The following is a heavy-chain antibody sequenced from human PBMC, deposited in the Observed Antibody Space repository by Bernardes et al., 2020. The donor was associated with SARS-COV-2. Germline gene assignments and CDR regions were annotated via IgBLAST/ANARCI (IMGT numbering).Heavy chain of an antibody. Sequence: SETLSLTCTVSGGSISSSNTYWVWIRQSPGKGLEWVGSVHSSGGSYYNPSLTRRVTISADTSKNQFSLKLISVTAADTAFYFCARRFCTPSICSQLHYWGQGTLVTVSS. CDR2: VHSSGGS. CDR3: ARRFCTPSICSQLHY. CDR1: GGSISSSNTY. D-gene: IGHD3-3*01. J-gene: IGHJ4*02. V-gene: IGHV4-39*01.